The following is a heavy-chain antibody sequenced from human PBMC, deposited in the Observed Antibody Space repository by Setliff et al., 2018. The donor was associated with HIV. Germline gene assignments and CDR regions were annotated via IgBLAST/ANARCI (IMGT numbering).Heavy chain of an antibody. Sequence: GSLRLSCATSGFTFDSYSIIWVRQAPGKGLEWVSYISGLGGGTIYYADSVRGRFTISRDNSKNTLYLQMNSLRTEDTAVYYCAREGQWLDGFDYWGQGTLVTVSS. CDR2: ISGLGGGTI. CDR1: GFTFDSYS. V-gene: IGHV3-48*01. J-gene: IGHJ4*02. CDR3: AREGQWLDGFDY. D-gene: IGHD6-19*01.